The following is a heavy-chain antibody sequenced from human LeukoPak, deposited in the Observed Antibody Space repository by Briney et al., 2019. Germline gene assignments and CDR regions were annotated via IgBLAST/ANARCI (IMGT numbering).Heavy chain of an antibody. D-gene: IGHD4-17*01. V-gene: IGHV1-18*01. CDR1: GYTFTSYG. Sequence: GASVRVSCKASGYTFTSYGISWVRQAPGQGLEWMGWIYSYNGNTNYAQKFQGRVTMTTDTSTSTAYMELRSLRSDDTAVYYCARLKNYGDYGYWGQGTLVTV. J-gene: IGHJ4*02. CDR3: ARLKNYGDYGY. CDR2: IYSYNGNT.